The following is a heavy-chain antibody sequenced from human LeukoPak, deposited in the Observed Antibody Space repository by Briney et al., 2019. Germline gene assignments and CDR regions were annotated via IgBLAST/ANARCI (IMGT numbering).Heavy chain of an antibody. V-gene: IGHV5-51*01. Sequence: KAGESQKISCKGSGYSFTSYWIGWVRQMPGKGLEWMGIIYPGDSDTRYSPSFQGQVTISADKSISTAYLQWSSLKASDTAMYYCARLPSYYYDSSGSKEFDYWGQGTLVTVSS. CDR2: IYPGDSDT. CDR3: ARLPSYYYDSSGSKEFDY. J-gene: IGHJ4*02. D-gene: IGHD3-22*01. CDR1: GYSFTSYW.